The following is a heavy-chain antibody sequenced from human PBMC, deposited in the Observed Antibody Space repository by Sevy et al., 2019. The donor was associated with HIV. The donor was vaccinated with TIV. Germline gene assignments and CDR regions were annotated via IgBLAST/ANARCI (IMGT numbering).Heavy chain of an antibody. CDR2: ISYDGSKK. J-gene: IGHJ4*02. CDR3: AKRPSLFYLLDY. V-gene: IGHV3-30*18. D-gene: IGHD3-3*01. Sequence: GGSQRLSCAASGFTFSNYGMHWVRQAPGKGLEWVAVISYDGSKKYYADSVKGRFTISRDNSKNTLYLQMNSLGTEDTAVYYCAKRPSLFYLLDYWGQGTLVTVSS. CDR1: GFTFSNYG.